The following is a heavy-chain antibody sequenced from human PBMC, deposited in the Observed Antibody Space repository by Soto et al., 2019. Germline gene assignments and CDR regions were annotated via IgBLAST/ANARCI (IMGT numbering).Heavy chain of an antibody. CDR2: ISAYNGNT. D-gene: IGHD2-2*01. CDR3: ARAKPSTPRYGMDV. J-gene: IGHJ6*02. Sequence: QVQLVQSGAEVKKPGASVKVSCKASGYTFTSYGISWVRQAPGQGLEWMGWISAYNGNTNYAQKLQGRVTMTTDTSRRTAYMELRSLGSDDTAVYYCARAKPSTPRYGMDVWGQGTTVTVSS. V-gene: IGHV1-18*01. CDR1: GYTFTSYG.